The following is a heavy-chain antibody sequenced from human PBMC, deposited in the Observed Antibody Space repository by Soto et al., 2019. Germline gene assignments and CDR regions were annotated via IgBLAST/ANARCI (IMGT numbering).Heavy chain of an antibody. CDR3: AKPISRTTSVLNL. CDR1: GFTFSSYG. CDR2: ISYDGSNK. V-gene: IGHV3-30*18. J-gene: IGHJ4*02. D-gene: IGHD4-17*01. Sequence: QVQLVESGGGVVQPGRSLRLSCAASGFTFSSYGMHWVRQAPGKGLEWVAVISYDGSNKYYADSVKGRFTISRDNSKNTLYLQMNSLRAEDTAAYYCAKPISRTTSVLNLWGQGTLVTVSS.